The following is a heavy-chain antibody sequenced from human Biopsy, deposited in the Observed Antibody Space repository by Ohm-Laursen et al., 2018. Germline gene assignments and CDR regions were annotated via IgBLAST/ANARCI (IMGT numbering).Heavy chain of an antibody. V-gene: IGHV1-2*02. Sequence: ATVKISCKASSYTFTDYNIHWMRQAPGQGLEWLGYINCKTGATNYAQKFQGTVTMTRDTSIGTAYLALGSLRSADTAIYYCARDPLNGHKHFDYWGQGSLVTVSS. D-gene: IGHD2-8*01. CDR2: INCKTGAT. J-gene: IGHJ4*02. CDR1: SYTFTDYN. CDR3: ARDPLNGHKHFDY.